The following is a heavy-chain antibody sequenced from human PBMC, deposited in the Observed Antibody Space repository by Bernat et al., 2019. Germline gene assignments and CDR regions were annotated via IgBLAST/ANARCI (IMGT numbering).Heavy chain of an antibody. CDR2: ISGSGGST. CDR3: AKYDFWSGYPHYYFDY. D-gene: IGHD3-3*01. Sequence: EVQLLESGGGLVQPGGSLRLSCAASGFTFSSYAMSWVRQAPGKGLEWVSAISGSGGSTYYADSVKGRFTISRDNAKNSLYLQMNSLRAEDTAVYYCAKYDFWSGYPHYYFDYWGQGTLVTVSS. CDR1: GFTFSSYA. J-gene: IGHJ4*02. V-gene: IGHV3-23*01.